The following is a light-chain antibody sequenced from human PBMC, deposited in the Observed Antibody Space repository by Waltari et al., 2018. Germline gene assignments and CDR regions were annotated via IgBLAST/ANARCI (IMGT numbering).Light chain of an antibody. J-gene: IGKJ3*01. CDR2: WAS. Sequence: DIVMTQSPESLGVSLGERAAINCKSSHTLLFSSNNRNYLAWYQQKPGQPPKLLIPWASTGEAGVPDRFSGSGSGTDFTLTITSLQAEDVAVSFCQQYDRTPFTFGPGTRVDVK. V-gene: IGKV4-1*01. CDR3: QQYDRTPFT. CDR1: HTLLFSSNNRNY.